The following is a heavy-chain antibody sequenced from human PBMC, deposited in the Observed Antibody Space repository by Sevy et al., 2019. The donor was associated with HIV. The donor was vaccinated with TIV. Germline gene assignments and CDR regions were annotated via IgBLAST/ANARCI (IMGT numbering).Heavy chain of an antibody. D-gene: IGHD2-15*01. J-gene: IGHJ4*02. CDR2: ITGSGGNS. V-gene: IGHV3-23*01. Sequence: GGSLRLSCAASGFTFSSYGMGWVRQAPGRGLKWVSAITGSGGNSFYADSVKGRFTISRDSSQNTLYLQLSSLRAEDTAIYYCAKLCSSGCCYVDSWGQGTLVTVSS. CDR3: AKLCSSGCCYVDS. CDR1: GFTFSSYG.